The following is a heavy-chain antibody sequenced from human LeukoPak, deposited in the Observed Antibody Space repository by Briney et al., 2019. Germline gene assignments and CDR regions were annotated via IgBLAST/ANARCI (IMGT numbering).Heavy chain of an antibody. J-gene: IGHJ4*02. CDR1: GFTFSSYA. D-gene: IGHD3-10*01. Sequence: GGSLRLSCAASGFTFSSYAMSWVRQAPGKGLEWVSAISGSGGSTYYADSVKGRFTISRDNSKNTLYLQMSSLGAEDTAVYYCAKTMVRGVIPGRFDYWGQGTLVTVSS. V-gene: IGHV3-23*01. CDR3: AKTMVRGVIPGRFDY. CDR2: ISGSGGST.